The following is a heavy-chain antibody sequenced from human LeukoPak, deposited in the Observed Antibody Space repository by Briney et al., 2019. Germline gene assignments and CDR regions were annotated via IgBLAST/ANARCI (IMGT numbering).Heavy chain of an antibody. CDR2: IHRSGSP. V-gene: IGHV4-4*02. J-gene: IGHJ4*02. CDR1: LDSTTSNF. D-gene: IGHD1-14*01. CDR3: AREILGGFNPGAY. Sequence: SETLSLTCTVSLDSTTSNFWSWVRQPPGKGLEWIGEIHRSGSPNYNPSLQSRVAISIDRSRNQIALELSSVTAADAAVYYCAREILGGFNPGAYWGQGTLVTVSS.